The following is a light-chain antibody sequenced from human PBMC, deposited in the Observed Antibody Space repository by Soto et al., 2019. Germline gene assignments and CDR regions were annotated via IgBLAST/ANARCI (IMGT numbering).Light chain of an antibody. CDR1: ESIRSY. Sequence: DIQMTQSPSSLSASVGDTVTITCRASESIRSYLNWYQQKPGKAPKLLIYGASTLQSGVPSRFSGSGSGTDFTLTISRLQPEDFATYYCQQSYSTPQFTFGPGTKVDIK. CDR2: GAS. J-gene: IGKJ3*01. V-gene: IGKV1-39*01. CDR3: QQSYSTPQFT.